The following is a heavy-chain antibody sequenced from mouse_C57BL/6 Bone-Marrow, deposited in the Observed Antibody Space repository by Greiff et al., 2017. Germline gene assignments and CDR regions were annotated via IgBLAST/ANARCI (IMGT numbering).Heavy chain of an antibody. CDR1: GYTFTSYW. Sequence: QVQLQQPGAELVKPGASVKLSCKASGYTFTSYWMHWVKQRPGQGLEWIGMIHPKSGSTNYNEKFKSKVTLTVDKSSNTAYMQLSSLTSEDAVVDNCGSAGNGYDGMDYRRPGNPASVS. J-gene: IGHJ4*01. CDR3: GSAGNGYDGMDY. D-gene: IGHD3-1*01. V-gene: IGHV1-64*01. CDR2: IHPKSGST.